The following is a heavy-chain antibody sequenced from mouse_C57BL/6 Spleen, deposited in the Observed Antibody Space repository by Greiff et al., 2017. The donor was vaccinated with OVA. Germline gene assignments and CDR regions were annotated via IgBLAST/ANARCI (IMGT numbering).Heavy chain of an antibody. D-gene: IGHD2-2*01. Sequence: QVQLKQPGAELVKPGASVKLSCKASGYTFTSYWMQWVKQRPGQGLEWIGEIDPSDSYTNYNQKFKGKATLTVDTSSSTAYMQLSSLTSEDSAVYYCARFPGYYVDYWGQGTTLTVSS. CDR1: GYTFTSYW. CDR3: ARFPGYYVDY. CDR2: IDPSDSYT. J-gene: IGHJ2*01. V-gene: IGHV1-50*01.